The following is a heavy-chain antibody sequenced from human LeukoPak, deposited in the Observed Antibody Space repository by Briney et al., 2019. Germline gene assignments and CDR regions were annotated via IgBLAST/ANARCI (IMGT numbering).Heavy chain of an antibody. V-gene: IGHV4-38-2*01. J-gene: IGHJ6*02. D-gene: IGHD4-23*01. Sequence: PSETLSLTCGVSGYSITSGYYWGWIRQPPGKGLEWIGRIDYSGNTYYNPSLKSRVTISLDTSKNQFSLKVTSVTAADTAVYYCARTTVDYGGKGGDYYYGMDVWGQGTTVTVSS. CDR3: ARTTVDYGGKGGDYYYGMDV. CDR2: IDYSGNT. CDR1: GYSITSGYY.